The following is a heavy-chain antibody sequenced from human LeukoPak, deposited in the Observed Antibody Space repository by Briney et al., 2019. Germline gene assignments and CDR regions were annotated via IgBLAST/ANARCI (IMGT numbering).Heavy chain of an antibody. J-gene: IGHJ4*02. CDR3: ARDLGGPAAGTLDY. CDR1: GGSMRSYY. V-gene: IGHV4-59*01. D-gene: IGHD6-13*01. CDR2: IDYTGRS. Sequence: TSETLSLTCTVSGGSMRSYYWIWIRQPPGKGLEWIGYIDYTGRSKDNPSLKSRVTISVDMSKNQFSLKLRSVTAADTGVYYCARDLGGPAAGTLDYWGQGTLVTVSS.